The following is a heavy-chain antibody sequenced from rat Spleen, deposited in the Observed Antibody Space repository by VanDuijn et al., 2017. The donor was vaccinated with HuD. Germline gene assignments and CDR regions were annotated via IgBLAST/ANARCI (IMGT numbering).Heavy chain of an antibody. J-gene: IGHJ2*01. V-gene: IGHV5-7*01. D-gene: IGHD1-11*01. Sequence: EVQLVEPGGGLVQPGRSLKLSCAASGFTFSDYNMAWVRQAPKKGPEWVATISYDGSSTYYRDSVKGRFTISRDNAKSTLYLQMDSLRSEDTANYYCARGGPFDYWGQGVTVTVTS. CDR2: ISYDGSST. CDR3: ARGGPFDY. CDR1: GFTFSDYN.